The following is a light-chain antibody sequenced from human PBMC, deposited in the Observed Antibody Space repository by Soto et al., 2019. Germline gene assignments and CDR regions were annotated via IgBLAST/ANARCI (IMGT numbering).Light chain of an antibody. CDR2: EDI. CDR1: SSDVATFDL. Sequence: QSALTQPASVSASPGQSITISCTATSSDVATFDLVSWYQQHPGKAPKLMIYEDIKRPSGVSNRFSGSKSGNTASLTISGLQAEDEADYYCSSHAGRGTVVFGGGTKLTVL. J-gene: IGLJ2*01. V-gene: IGLV2-23*01. CDR3: SSHAGRGTVV.